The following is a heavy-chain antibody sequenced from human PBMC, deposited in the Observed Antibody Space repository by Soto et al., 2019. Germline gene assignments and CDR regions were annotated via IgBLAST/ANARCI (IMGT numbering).Heavy chain of an antibody. CDR2: ISSTTNYI. Sequence: GGSLGLSCAASGFTFSRYSMNWVRQAPGKGLEWVSSISSTTNYIYYADSRKRRFTVSRDNAKNSVYLDMNSLSAEDTAVYYCARESEDLTSSFDYWGQGTLVTVSS. J-gene: IGHJ4*02. CDR3: ARESEDLTSSFDY. CDR1: GFTFSRYS. V-gene: IGHV3-21*01.